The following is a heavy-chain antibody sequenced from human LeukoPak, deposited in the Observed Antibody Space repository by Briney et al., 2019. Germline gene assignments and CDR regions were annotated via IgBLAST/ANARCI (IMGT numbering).Heavy chain of an antibody. J-gene: IGHJ4*02. D-gene: IGHD3-22*01. CDR2: ISYDGSNK. V-gene: IGHV3-30*18. Sequence: GRSLRLSCAASGFTFSSYSMHCVRQAPGKGLEWVAVISYDGSNKYYADSVKGRFTISRDNSKNTLYLQMNSLRAEDTAVYYCAKGLGSSGYSNYFDYWGQGTLVTVSS. CDR3: AKGLGSSGYSNYFDY. CDR1: GFTFSSYS.